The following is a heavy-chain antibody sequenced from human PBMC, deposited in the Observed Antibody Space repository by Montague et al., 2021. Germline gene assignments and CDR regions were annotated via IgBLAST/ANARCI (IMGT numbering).Heavy chain of an antibody. CDR1: GGPISSNSYW. J-gene: IGHJ5*02. CDR3: ARSLSCIGGSCYSGFDP. D-gene: IGHD2-15*01. CDR2: TFNTGSS. Sequence: SETLSLTCTVSGGPISSNSYWWAWIRQPPGKGLEYVGTTFNTGSSYYSPSLKSRVTISVDTSKNQFSLRLSAVTAADTAVYYCARSLSCIGGSCYSGFDPWGQGTLVTVSS. V-gene: IGHV4-39*01.